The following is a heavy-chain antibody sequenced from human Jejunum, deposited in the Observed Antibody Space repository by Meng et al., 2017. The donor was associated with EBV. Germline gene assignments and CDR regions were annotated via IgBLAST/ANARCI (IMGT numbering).Heavy chain of an antibody. J-gene: IGHJ4*02. Sequence: QVQRVQCGGVVKKPGASVTVSGQPSGYNITYYKLQWGRQAAGQGLEWMGRITPDGGATNHAQNFRGDFLMTRDMSTTTAYLKSFSLESDDTAVYFCARVNDKTNFDFWGQGTLVTVSS. CDR1: GYNITYYK. V-gene: IGHV1-2*06. CDR3: ARVNDKTNFDF. CDR2: ITPDGGAT.